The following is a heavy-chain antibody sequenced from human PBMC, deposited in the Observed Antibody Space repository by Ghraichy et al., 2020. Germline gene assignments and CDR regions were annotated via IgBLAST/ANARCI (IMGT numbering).Heavy chain of an antibody. Sequence: LSLTCAASGFTVSSNYMNWVRQAPGKGLEWVSVIYSGGSTYYADSVKGRFTISRDNSKNTLYLQMNSLRAEDTAVYYCARDARVAYAFDIWGQGTMVTVSS. CDR1: GFTVSSNY. J-gene: IGHJ3*02. V-gene: IGHV3-53*01. CDR2: IYSGGST. CDR3: ARDARVAYAFDI. D-gene: IGHD3-3*01.